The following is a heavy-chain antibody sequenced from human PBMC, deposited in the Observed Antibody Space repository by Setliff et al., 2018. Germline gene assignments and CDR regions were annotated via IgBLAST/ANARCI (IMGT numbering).Heavy chain of an antibody. V-gene: IGHV3-21*01. D-gene: IGHD3-22*01. CDR3: ARGSGYYYSDY. J-gene: IGHJ4*02. Sequence: PGGSLRLSCAASGFTFSGYYMQWVRQAPGKGLEWVSSISSSSSYIYYADSVKGRFTISRDNAKNSLYLQMNSLRAEDTAVYYCARGSGYYYSDYWGQGTLVTVSS. CDR1: GFTFSGYY. CDR2: ISSSSSYI.